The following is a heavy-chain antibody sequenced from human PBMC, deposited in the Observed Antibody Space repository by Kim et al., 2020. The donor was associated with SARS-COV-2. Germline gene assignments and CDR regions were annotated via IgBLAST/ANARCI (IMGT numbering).Heavy chain of an antibody. J-gene: IGHJ6*02. CDR2: ILSMFGRP. CDR1: GGPFSNYA. V-gene: IGHV1-69*13. Sequence: SVKVSCKTSGGPFSNYAISWVRQAPGQGLEWMGGILSMFGRPDYAQNFQGRVTITADESTSTVYMELNSLRSEYTAVYFWASHPPDGKYYYGMDVWGQG. CDR3: ASHPPDGKYYYGMDV.